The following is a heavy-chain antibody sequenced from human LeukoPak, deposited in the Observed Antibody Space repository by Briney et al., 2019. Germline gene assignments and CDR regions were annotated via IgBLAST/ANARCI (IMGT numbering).Heavy chain of an antibody. D-gene: IGHD6-6*01. CDR3: AKDFVYSSSTYNWFDA. V-gene: IGHV3-30*02. Sequence: GGSLRIYCAASGFTFSAYGMHWVRQAPGKGLEWVAFLRFDGNNKYYTDSVKGRFTISRDNSKNTLYLQMHSLRPEDTAVYYCAKDFVYSSSTYNWFDAWGQGNLVTVSS. CDR2: LRFDGNNK. J-gene: IGHJ5*02. CDR1: GFTFSAYG.